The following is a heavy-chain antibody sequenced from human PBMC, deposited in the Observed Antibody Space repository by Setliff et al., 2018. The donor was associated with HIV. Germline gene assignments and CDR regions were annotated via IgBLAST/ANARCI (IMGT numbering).Heavy chain of an antibody. CDR2: IYHSGIT. Sequence: PSETLSLTCAVYGGSFSGYFWSWIRQPPGKRLEWIGGIYHSGITNYNSSLKSRGSISLDTSKNQFSLNLHSVTAADTAVYYCARAQYPGGSGSYYLLDYWGQGTQVTVSS. J-gene: IGHJ4*02. V-gene: IGHV4-34*01. CDR1: GGSFSGYF. D-gene: IGHD3-10*01. CDR3: ARAQYPGGSGSYYLLDY.